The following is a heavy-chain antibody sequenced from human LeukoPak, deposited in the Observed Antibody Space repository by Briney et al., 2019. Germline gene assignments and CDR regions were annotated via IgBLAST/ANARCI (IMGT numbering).Heavy chain of an antibody. CDR2: INPSGGST. J-gene: IGHJ4*02. V-gene: IGHV1-46*01. D-gene: IGHD3-9*01. Sequence: GASVKVSCKDSGGTFSSYSINWVRQAPRQGLEWMGIINPSGGSTSYAQKFQGRVTMTRDTSTSTVYMELSSLRSEDTAVYYCARDRGHSGNYDILTGYSLAPMYYFDYWGQGTLVTVSS. CDR1: GGTFSSYS. CDR3: ARDRGHSGNYDILTGYSLAPMYYFDY.